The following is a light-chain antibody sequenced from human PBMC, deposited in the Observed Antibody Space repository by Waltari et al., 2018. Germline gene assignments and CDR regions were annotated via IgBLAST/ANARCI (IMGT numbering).Light chain of an antibody. CDR2: RAS. CDR1: ENINNW. J-gene: IGKJ1*01. Sequence: DTQMTQSPSTMSASVGDRVTITCRASENINNWLAWYQQKPGKAPKLLIQRASTLESGVSSRFSGSGSGTEFTLTISSLQPDDFATYSCQQYRTPPWTFGQGTKVEI. V-gene: IGKV1-5*03. CDR3: QQYRTPPWT.